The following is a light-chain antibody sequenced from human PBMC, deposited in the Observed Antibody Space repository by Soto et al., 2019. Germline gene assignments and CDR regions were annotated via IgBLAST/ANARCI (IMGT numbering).Light chain of an antibody. J-gene: IGKJ4*01. V-gene: IGKV3D-20*02. CDR3: QQHSNWPLT. Sequence: EIVLTQTPGTLSLSPGERATLSCRASQSVTSSHLAWYQQKPGQAPRLLIYGASTRATGIPDRFSGSGSDTDFSLTISSLEPEDFAVYYCQQHSNWPLTFGGGTKVEIK. CDR2: GAS. CDR1: QSVTSSH.